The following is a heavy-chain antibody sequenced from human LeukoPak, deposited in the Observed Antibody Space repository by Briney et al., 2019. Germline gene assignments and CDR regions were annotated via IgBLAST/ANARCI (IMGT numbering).Heavy chain of an antibody. CDR2: ISFDGSNK. V-gene: IGHV3-30-3*01. CDR3: ARDAPLTLRYFDY. J-gene: IGHJ4*02. Sequence: GGSLRLFCAASGFTFSSYAMHWVRQAPGKGLEWVAVISFDGSNKYYADSVKGRFTISRDNSKNTLYLQMNSLRAEDTASYYCARDAPLTLRYFDYWGQGTLVTVSS. CDR1: GFTFSSYA. D-gene: IGHD1-14*01.